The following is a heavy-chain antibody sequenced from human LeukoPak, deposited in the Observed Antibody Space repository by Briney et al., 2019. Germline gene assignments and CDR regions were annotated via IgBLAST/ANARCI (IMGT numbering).Heavy chain of an antibody. V-gene: IGHV1-46*01. D-gene: IGHD4-17*01. CDR2: INPSGGST. CDR3: ARDQGVTTSPDY. Sequence: ASVKVSCKASGYTFTSYYMHWVRQAPGQGLEWMGVINPSGGSTSYAQKFQGRVTMTRDTSTSTVYMELSSLRSEDTAVYYCARDQGVTTSPDYWGQGTLVTVSS. CDR1: GYTFTSYY. J-gene: IGHJ4*02.